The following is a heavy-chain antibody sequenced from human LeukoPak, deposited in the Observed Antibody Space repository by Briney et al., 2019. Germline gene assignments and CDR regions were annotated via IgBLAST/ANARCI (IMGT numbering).Heavy chain of an antibody. D-gene: IGHD4-11*01. CDR1: GFTFSSYG. Sequence: GGSLRLSCAASGFTFSSYGIHWVRQAPGKGLEWVAVISYDGSNKYYADSVKGRFTISRDNSKNTLYLQMNSLRAEDTAVHYCARDHKGGTVTSRDYFDYWGQGTLVTVSS. CDR3: ARDHKGGTVTSRDYFDY. V-gene: IGHV3-30*03. CDR2: ISYDGSNK. J-gene: IGHJ4*02.